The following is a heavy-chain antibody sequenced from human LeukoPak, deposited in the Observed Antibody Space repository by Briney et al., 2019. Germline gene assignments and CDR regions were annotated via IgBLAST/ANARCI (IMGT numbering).Heavy chain of an antibody. V-gene: IGHV1-8*01. D-gene: IGHD1-26*01. Sequence: GASVKVSCKASGYTFPSYDINWVRQATGQGLEWMGWMNPNSGNTGYAQKFQGRVTMTRNTSISTAYMELSSLRSEDTAVYYCARVPSRRNSRPRGNYYYMDVWGKGTTVTVSS. CDR2: MNPNSGNT. CDR1: GYTFPSYD. CDR3: ARVPSRRNSRPRGNYYYMDV. J-gene: IGHJ6*03.